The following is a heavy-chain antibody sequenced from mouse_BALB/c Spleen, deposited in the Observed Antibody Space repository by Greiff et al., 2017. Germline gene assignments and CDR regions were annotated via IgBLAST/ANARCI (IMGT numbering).Heavy chain of an antibody. V-gene: IGHV3-5*02. J-gene: IGHJ3*01. Sequence: EVKLVESGPGLVKPSQTVSLTCTVTGISITTGNYRWSWIRQFPGNKLEWIGYIYYSGTITYNPSLTSRTTITRDTSKNQFFLEMNSLTAEDTATYYCARDEGPRRGFAYWGQGTLVTVSA. CDR1: GISITTGNYR. CDR3: ARDEGPRRGFAY. CDR2: IYYSGTI. D-gene: IGHD3-3*01.